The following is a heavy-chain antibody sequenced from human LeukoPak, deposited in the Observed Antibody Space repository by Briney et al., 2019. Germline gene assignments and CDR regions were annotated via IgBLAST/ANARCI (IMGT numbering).Heavy chain of an antibody. J-gene: IGHJ4*02. CDR2: IYPGDSDT. V-gene: IGHV5-51*01. CDR3: ARRYYDILTGYYHASYFDY. Sequence: KVSCKGSGYSFTSYWIGWVRQMPGKGLEWMGIIYPGDSDTRYSPSFQGQVTISADKSISTAYLQWSSLKASDTAMYYCARRYYDILTGYYHASYFDYWGQGTLVTVSS. CDR1: GYSFTSYW. D-gene: IGHD3-9*01.